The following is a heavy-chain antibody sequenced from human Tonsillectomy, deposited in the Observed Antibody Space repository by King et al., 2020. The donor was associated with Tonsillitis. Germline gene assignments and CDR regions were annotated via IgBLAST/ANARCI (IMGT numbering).Heavy chain of an antibody. CDR3: IEGGTSPGAY. CDR1: GFSFSVFA. Sequence: QEQLVQSGGGVVRPGRSLRLSCATSGFSFSVFAMYWVRQAPGKGLEWVAVISYDEIDKFYADSVKGRFTISRDNSKNTLYLQMDRLRPEDTAVYYCIEGGTSPGAYWGQGTLVSVSS. V-gene: IGHV3-30*01. CDR2: ISYDEIDK. J-gene: IGHJ4*02. D-gene: IGHD3-10*01.